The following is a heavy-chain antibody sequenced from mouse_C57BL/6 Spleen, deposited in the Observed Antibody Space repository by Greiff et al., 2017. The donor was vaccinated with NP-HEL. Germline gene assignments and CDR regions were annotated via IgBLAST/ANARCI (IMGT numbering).Heavy chain of an antibody. Sequence: DVMLVESGGGLVKPGGSLKLSCAASGFTFSSYAMSWVRQTPEKRLEWVATISDGGSYTYYPDNVKGRFTITRDNAKNNLYLQMSHLTSEDTAMYYCARDGYDYDNYAMDDWGKGTSVTISS. D-gene: IGHD2-4*01. CDR3: ARDGYDYDNYAMDD. CDR1: GFTFSSYA. V-gene: IGHV5-4*01. CDR2: ISDGGSYT. J-gene: IGHJ4*01.